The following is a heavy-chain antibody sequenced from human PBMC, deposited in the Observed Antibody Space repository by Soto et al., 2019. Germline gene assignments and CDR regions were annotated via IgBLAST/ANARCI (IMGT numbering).Heavy chain of an antibody. Sequence: ASVKVSCKASGYTFTSYGISCVLQSPVQGLEWMGCTSAYNGNTNYAQKLQGRVTMTTDTSTSTAYMELRSLRSDDTAVYYCAIAHTATWKGAFDIWGQGTMVTVSS. V-gene: IGHV1-18*01. CDR2: TSAYNGNT. J-gene: IGHJ3*02. D-gene: IGHD5-18*01. CDR3: AIAHTATWKGAFDI. CDR1: GYTFTSYG.